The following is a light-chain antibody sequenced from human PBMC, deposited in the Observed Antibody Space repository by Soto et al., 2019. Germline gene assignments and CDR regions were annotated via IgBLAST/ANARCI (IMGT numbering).Light chain of an antibody. CDR2: GAS. CDR3: QQFATSPLT. Sequence: EIGLTQSPGTLSLSPVDRATLSCMASQSVTSNYLAWYQQKPGQAPRLLIFGASTRAIGIPDRFSGSGSGTDFTLTISRLEPEDFAVYYCQQFATSPLTFGGGTKVDIK. CDR1: QSVTSNY. J-gene: IGKJ4*01. V-gene: IGKV3-20*01.